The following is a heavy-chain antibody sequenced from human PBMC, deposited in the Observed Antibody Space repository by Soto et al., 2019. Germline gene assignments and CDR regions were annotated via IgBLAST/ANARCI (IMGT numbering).Heavy chain of an antibody. J-gene: IGHJ6*02. Sequence: GGSLRLSCAASGFTFSSYEMNWVRQAPGKGLEWVSYISSSGSTIYYADSVKGRFTISRDNAKNSLYLQMNSLRAEDTAVYYCARTNHPGRFYYGMDVWGQGTTVTVSS. CDR2: ISSSGSTI. CDR3: ARTNHPGRFYYGMDV. CDR1: GFTFSSYE. V-gene: IGHV3-48*03.